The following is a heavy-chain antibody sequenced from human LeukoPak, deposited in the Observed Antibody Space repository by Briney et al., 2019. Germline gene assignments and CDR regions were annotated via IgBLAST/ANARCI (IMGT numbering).Heavy chain of an antibody. V-gene: IGHV3-33*01. Sequence: GGSLRLSCTASGFTFSSCGMHWVRQAPGQGLEWVAVIWSDGSKKYHADSVKGRFTISRDNTKNMLYLQMNSLRAEDTAIYYRVRVGTDSIGSYPDYWGQGTLVTVTS. D-gene: IGHD3-22*01. CDR2: IWSDGSKK. J-gene: IGHJ4*02. CDR3: VRVGTDSIGSYPDY. CDR1: GFTFSSCG.